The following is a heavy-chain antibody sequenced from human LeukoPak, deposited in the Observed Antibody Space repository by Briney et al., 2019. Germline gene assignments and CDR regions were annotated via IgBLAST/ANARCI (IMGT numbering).Heavy chain of an antibody. D-gene: IGHD1-26*01. CDR3: ARGVVGGGDFDY. Sequence: ASVKVSCKXSGYTFTGYYMHWVRQAPGQGLEWMGRINPNSGGTNYAQKFQGRVTMTRDTSISTAYMELSRLRSDDTAVYYCARGVVGGGDFDYWGQGTLVTVSS. CDR1: GYTFTGYY. J-gene: IGHJ4*02. V-gene: IGHV1-2*06. CDR2: INPNSGGT.